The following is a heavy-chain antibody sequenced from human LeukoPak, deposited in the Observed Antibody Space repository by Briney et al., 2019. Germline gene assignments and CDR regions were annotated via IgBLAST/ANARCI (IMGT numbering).Heavy chain of an antibody. CDR2: ISAYNGNT. V-gene: IGHV1-18*01. Sequence: ASVKVSCKASGYTFTSYGISWVRQAPGQGLEWMGWISAYNGNTNYAQKLQGRVTMTTDTSTSTAYMELRSPRSDDTAVYHCARDYIGAAAGTGFDYWGQGTLVTVSS. CDR1: GYTFTSYG. D-gene: IGHD6-13*01. J-gene: IGHJ4*02. CDR3: ARDYIGAAAGTGFDY.